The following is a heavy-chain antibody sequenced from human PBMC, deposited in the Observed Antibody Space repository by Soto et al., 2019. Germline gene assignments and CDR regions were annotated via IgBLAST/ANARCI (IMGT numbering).Heavy chain of an antibody. CDR2: IYYSGIT. CDR3: ARYKSNYYYGMDV. V-gene: IGHV4-59*01. J-gene: IGHJ6*02. Sequence: QVQLQESGPGLVKPSETLSLTCTVSGGSISSYYWSWIRQPPGKGLEWIGYIYYSGITNYNPSLKSRVPRSVDTSKNQFSLKLSSVTAADTAVYYCARYKSNYYYGMDVWGQGTTVTVSS. CDR1: GGSISSYY. D-gene: IGHD1-20*01.